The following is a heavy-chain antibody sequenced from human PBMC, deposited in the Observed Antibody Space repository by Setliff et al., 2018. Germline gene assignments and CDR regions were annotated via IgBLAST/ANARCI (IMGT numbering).Heavy chain of an antibody. CDR1: GYSVSSGYI. V-gene: IGHV4-38-2*02. J-gene: IGHJ4*02. CDR3: ARDLGHGGDSDY. D-gene: IGHD2-21*02. Sequence: SETLSLTCTVSGYSVSSGYIWGWIRQPPGKGLEWVGNIGHTGSINYNPSLKSRLTISRDTSKNQVSLKLNSVTATDTAVYYCARDLGHGGDSDYWGQGIQVTVSS. CDR2: IGHTGSI.